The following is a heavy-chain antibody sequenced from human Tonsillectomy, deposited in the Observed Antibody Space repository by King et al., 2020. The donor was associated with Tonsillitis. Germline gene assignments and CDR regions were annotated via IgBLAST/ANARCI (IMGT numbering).Heavy chain of an antibody. CDR2: IYTSGST. D-gene: IGHD6-19*01. V-gene: IGHV4-61*02. J-gene: IGHJ5*02. CDR3: AEDKRSRGSGWYNWFDP. CDR1: GGSISSGSYY. Sequence: VQLQESGPGLVKPSQTLSLTCTVSGGSISSGSYYWSWIRQPAGKGLEWIGRIYTSGSTNYNPTLKSRVTMSVDTSKNQFSLKLSSVTAADTAVYYCAEDKRSRGSGWYNWFDPWGQGTLVTVSS.